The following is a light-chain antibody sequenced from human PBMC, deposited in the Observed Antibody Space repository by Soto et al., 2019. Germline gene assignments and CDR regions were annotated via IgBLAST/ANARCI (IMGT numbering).Light chain of an antibody. V-gene: IGKV1-39*01. J-gene: IGKJ1*01. Sequence: QMTQSPSSLSASVGDRVTITCRASQSIATFLHWYQQKLGKAPKLLIYATSNLQGGVPSRFSGSGSGTDFTLTISSLQPEDFASYYCQQSYDSPQTFGQGTKVEI. CDR1: QSIATF. CDR3: QQSYDSPQT. CDR2: ATS.